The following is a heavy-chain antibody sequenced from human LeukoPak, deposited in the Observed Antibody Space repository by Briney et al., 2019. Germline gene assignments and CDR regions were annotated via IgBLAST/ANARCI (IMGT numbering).Heavy chain of an antibody. J-gene: IGHJ4*02. Sequence: PGGSLRLSCAASGFTFRRYWMSWVRQAPGKGLEWVANIKQDGSEKYYEDSVKGRFTISRDNAESSLYLQMNNLRVEDTAVYYCARDGGWRLLDYWGRGTQVTVSS. CDR2: IKQDGSEK. D-gene: IGHD6-25*01. V-gene: IGHV3-7*01. CDR1: GFTFRRYW. CDR3: ARDGGWRLLDY.